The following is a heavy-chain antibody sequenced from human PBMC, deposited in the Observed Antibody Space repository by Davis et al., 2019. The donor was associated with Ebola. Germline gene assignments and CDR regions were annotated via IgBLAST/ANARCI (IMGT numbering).Heavy chain of an antibody. CDR1: GYTFTSYA. Sequence: SVKVSCKASGYTFTSYAMNWVRQAPGQGLEWMGMIIPLFDKTNYAQKFQGRVTISADIATSTAYMELSSLKSEDTAVYFCARGDVANYLRGFYYGVDVWGQGTTVTISS. V-gene: IGHV1-69*04. CDR2: IIPLFDKT. D-gene: IGHD4/OR15-4a*01. J-gene: IGHJ6*02. CDR3: ARGDVANYLRGFYYGVDV.